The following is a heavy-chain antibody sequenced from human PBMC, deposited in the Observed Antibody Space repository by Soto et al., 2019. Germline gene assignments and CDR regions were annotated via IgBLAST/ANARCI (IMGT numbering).Heavy chain of an antibody. V-gene: IGHV1-69*06. Sequence: QVQLVQSGAEVKKPGSSVKVSCKASGGTFSSYAISWVRQAPGQGLEWMGGIIPIFGTANYAQKLQGRVTMTTDTSTSTAYMELRSLRSDDTAVYYCARGALYYYGSGSSNWFDPWGQGTLVTVSS. D-gene: IGHD3-10*01. CDR1: GGTFSSYA. CDR2: IIPIFGTA. J-gene: IGHJ5*02. CDR3: ARGALYYYGSGSSNWFDP.